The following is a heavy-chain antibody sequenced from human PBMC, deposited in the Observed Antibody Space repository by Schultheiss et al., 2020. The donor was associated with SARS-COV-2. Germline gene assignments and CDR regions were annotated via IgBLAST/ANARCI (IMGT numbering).Heavy chain of an antibody. CDR3: ARVPSLKGIVVVVDGFDY. D-gene: IGHD2-15*01. CDR2: ISSSGSTI. CDR1: GFTFSDYY. J-gene: IGHJ4*02. Sequence: GESLKISCAASGFTFSDYYMSWIRQAPGKGLEWVSYISSSGSTIYYADSVKGRFTISRDNAKNSLYLQMNSLRAEDTAVYYCARVPSLKGIVVVVDGFDYWGQGTLVTVSS. V-gene: IGHV3-11*04.